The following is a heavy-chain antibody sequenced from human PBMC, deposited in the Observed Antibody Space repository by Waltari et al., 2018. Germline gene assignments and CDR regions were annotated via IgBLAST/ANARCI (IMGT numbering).Heavy chain of an antibody. CDR1: GFTFRCYS. CDR3: ARDHLGVGSSSWYRPYYYYYYYMDV. J-gene: IGHJ6*03. D-gene: IGHD6-13*01. V-gene: IGHV3-21*01. Sequence: EVQLVESGGGLVKPGGSLRLSCAASGFTFRCYSMNWVRRAPGKGLEWGRSIRSSSRSDIYYADSVKGRFTISRDNEKNSLYLQMNSLRAEDTAVYYCARDHLGVGSSSWYRPYYYYYYYMDVWGKGTTVTVSS. CDR2: IRSSSRSDI.